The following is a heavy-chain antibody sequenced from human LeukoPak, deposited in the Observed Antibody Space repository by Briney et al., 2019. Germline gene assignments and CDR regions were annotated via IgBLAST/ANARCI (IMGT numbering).Heavy chain of an antibody. D-gene: IGHD2-2*01. CDR3: ARAKLVYCSSTSCSPVGTGFDY. J-gene: IGHJ4*02. CDR2: ISGSGGST. Sequence: GGSLRLSCAASGFTFSSYAMSWVRQAPGKGLEWVSAISGSGGSTYYADSVKGRFTISRDNSKNTLYLQMNSLRAEDTAVYYCARAKLVYCSSTSCSPVGTGFDYWGQGTLVTVSS. V-gene: IGHV3-23*01. CDR1: GFTFSSYA.